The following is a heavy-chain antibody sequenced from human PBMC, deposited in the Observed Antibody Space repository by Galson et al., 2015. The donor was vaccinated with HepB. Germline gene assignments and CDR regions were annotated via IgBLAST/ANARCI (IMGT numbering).Heavy chain of an antibody. D-gene: IGHD3-22*01. V-gene: IGHV3-53*01. CDR2: IYSGGST. CDR1: GFIFSTYP. Sequence: SLRLSCAASGFIFSTYPMTWVRQAPGKGLEWVSVIYSGGSTHYADSVKGRFTISGDNSKNTLYLQMNSLRAGDTAVYFCARGSPYHYDTSGYFPQFFDYWGQGALVTVSS. CDR3: ARGSPYHYDTSGYFPQFFDY. J-gene: IGHJ4*02.